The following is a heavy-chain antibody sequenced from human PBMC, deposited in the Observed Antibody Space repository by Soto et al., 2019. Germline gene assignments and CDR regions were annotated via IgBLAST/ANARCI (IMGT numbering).Heavy chain of an antibody. CDR2: ISAYNGNT. Sequence: ASVKVSCKASGCPFTSSGISWVRQAPGQGLEWMGWISAYNGNTNYAQKLQGRVTMTTDTSTSTAYMELRSLRSDDTAVYYCARGSIVVVPALPYYYYGMDVWGQGTTVTVSS. CDR3: ARGSIVVVPALPYYYYGMDV. J-gene: IGHJ6*02. D-gene: IGHD2-2*01. CDR1: GCPFTSSG. V-gene: IGHV1-18*01.